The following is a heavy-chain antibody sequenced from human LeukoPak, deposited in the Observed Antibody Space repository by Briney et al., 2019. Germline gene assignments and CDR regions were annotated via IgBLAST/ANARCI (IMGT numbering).Heavy chain of an antibody. J-gene: IGHJ4*02. Sequence: GGSLRLSCAASGFTFGSYVMSWVRQGPGKGLEWVSSISGSGGYTYYADSVKGRFTISRDNSRNTLYLQMNSLTADDTAVYYCAKGPSSGGFAGAGDYWGQGTLVTVSS. D-gene: IGHD3-10*01. CDR1: GFTFGSYV. V-gene: IGHV3-23*01. CDR3: AKGPSSGGFAGAGDY. CDR2: ISGSGGYT.